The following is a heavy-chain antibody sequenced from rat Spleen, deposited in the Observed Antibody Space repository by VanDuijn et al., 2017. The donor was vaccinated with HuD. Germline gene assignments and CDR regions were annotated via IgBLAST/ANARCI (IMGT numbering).Heavy chain of an antibody. J-gene: IGHJ3*01. CDR1: GFTFDNYW. CDR2: ITNTGDST. Sequence: EVQLVESGGGLVQPGRSLKLSCVASGFTFDNYWMTWIRQAPGKGLEWVASITNTGDSTYYSDSVKGRFTISRDNAENTLYLQMNSLRSEDTATYSGTTTIAVHWFAFWVQGTLVTVSS. D-gene: IGHD1-2*01. V-gene: IGHV5-31*01. CDR3: TTTIAVHWFAF.